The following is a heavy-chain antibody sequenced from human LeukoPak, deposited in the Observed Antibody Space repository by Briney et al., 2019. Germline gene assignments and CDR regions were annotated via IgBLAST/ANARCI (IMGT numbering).Heavy chain of an antibody. CDR2: ISWNSGSI. J-gene: IGHJ6*03. CDR3: ARDHYFYYMDA. V-gene: IGHV3-9*01. Sequence: GGSLRLSCAASGFTFDDYAMHWVRQAPGKGLEWVSGISWNSGSIGYADSVKGRFTISRDNSKNTLYLQMNSLRAEDTAVYYCARDHYFYYMDAWGKGTTVTVSS. CDR1: GFTFDDYA.